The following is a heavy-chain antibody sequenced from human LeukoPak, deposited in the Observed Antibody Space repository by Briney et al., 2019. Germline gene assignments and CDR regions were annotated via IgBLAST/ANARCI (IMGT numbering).Heavy chain of an antibody. CDR2: ISSSGSTI. J-gene: IGHJ4*02. Sequence: SGGSLRLSCAASGFTFSSYEMNWVRQAPGKGLEWVSYISSSGSTIYYADSVKGRFTISRDNAKNSLYLQMNSLRAEDTAVYYCARGLLGPRRFDYWGQGTLVTVSS. V-gene: IGHV3-48*03. CDR1: GFTFSSYE. CDR3: ARGLLGPRRFDY. D-gene: IGHD3-10*01.